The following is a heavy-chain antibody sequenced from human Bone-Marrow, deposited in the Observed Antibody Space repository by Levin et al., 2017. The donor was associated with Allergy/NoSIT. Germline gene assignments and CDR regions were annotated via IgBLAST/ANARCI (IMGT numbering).Heavy chain of an antibody. J-gene: IGHJ3*02. V-gene: IGHV3-11*05. CDR1: GFTFSDYY. CDR2: ISSSSSYT. D-gene: IGHD1-20*01. CDR3: ARDGITGTTLDAFDI. Sequence: GGSLRLSCAASGFTFSDYYMSWIRQAPGKGLEWVSYISSSSSYTNYADSVKGRFTISRDNAKNSLYLQMNSLRAEDTAVYYCARDGITGTTLDAFDIWGQGTMVTVSS.